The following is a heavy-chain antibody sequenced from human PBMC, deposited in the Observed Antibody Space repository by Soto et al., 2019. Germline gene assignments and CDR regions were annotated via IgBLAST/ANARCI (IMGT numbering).Heavy chain of an antibody. V-gene: IGHV3-30*18. CDR1: GFTFSNYG. D-gene: IGHD2-2*01. J-gene: IGHJ6*02. Sequence: QPGGSLRLSCAASGFTFSNYGMHWVRQAPGKGLEWVAVISYDGSDKYYADSVKGRFSISRDNSKNTLYLQMNSLRAEDTAVYYCAKVTGYCSSSSCRRDYYYYYGMDVWGQGTTVTVSS. CDR2: ISYDGSDK. CDR3: AKVTGYCSSSSCRRDYYYYYGMDV.